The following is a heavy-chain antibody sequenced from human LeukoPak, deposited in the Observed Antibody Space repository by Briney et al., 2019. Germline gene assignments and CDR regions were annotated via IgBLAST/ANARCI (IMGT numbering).Heavy chain of an antibody. D-gene: IGHD3-10*01. J-gene: IGHJ4*02. CDR2: IYYSGST. V-gene: IGHV4-59*01. CDR1: GGSISSYH. CDR3: ARGMVRGVAALDY. Sequence: SETLSLTCTVSGGSISSYHWSWIRQPPGKGLEWIGYIYYSGSTNYNPSLKSRVTISVDTSKNQFSLKLSSVTAADTAVYYCARGMVRGVAALDYWGQGTLVTVSS.